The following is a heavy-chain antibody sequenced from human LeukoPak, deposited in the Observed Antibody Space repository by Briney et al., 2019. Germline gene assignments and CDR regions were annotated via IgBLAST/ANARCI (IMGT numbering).Heavy chain of an antibody. D-gene: IGHD3-22*01. CDR1: GFTFTDYS. Sequence: GGSLRLSCAASGFTFTDYSMHWVRQVPGKGLEWVSGITWDSTGVGYADSVKGRFTMSGDNAKNSVYLQMDSLRVEDMALYYCAKSAGFSSGGVFDIWGQGTMVTVSS. CDR2: ITWDSTGV. V-gene: IGHV3-9*03. J-gene: IGHJ3*02. CDR3: AKSAGFSSGGVFDI.